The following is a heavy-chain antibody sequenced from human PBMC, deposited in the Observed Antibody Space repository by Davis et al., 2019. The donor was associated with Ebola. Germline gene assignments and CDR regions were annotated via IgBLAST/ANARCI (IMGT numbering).Heavy chain of an antibody. V-gene: IGHV3-30-3*01. D-gene: IGHD3-10*01. CDR1: GFTFSSYA. CDR3: ARDGEGVNYYGSGSYRLRYFDY. Sequence: GESLKISCAASGFTFSSYAMHWVRQAPGKGLEWVAVISYDGSNKYSADSVKGRFTISRDKSKNTLYLQMNRLRAEDTAVYYCARDGEGVNYYGSGSYRLRYFDYWGQGTLVTVSS. CDR2: ISYDGSNK. J-gene: IGHJ4*02.